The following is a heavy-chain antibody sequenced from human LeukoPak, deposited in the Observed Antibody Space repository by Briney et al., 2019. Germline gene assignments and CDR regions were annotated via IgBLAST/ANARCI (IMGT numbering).Heavy chain of an antibody. D-gene: IGHD6-19*01. J-gene: IGHJ4*02. V-gene: IGHV1-8*01. CDR2: MNPNSGNT. Sequence: ASVKVSCKASGYTFTSYDINWVRQATGQGLEWMEWMNPNSGNTGYAQKFQGRVTMTRNTSISTAYMELSSLRSEDTAVYYCARGTTAVAFLDYWGQGTLVTVSS. CDR3: ARGTTAVAFLDY. CDR1: GYTFTSYD.